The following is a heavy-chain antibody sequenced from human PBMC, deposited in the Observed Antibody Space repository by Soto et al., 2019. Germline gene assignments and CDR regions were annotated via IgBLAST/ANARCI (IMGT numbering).Heavy chain of an antibody. Sequence: QVQLQESGPGLVKPSETLSLTCTVSGGSTSRYFWSWIRQPPGKGLEWIGYIYYTGSTNYNPSLTSRVTISVDTSKNQFSLQLSSVTAADTAVYYCARAGTAMVTLDYWGQGTLVTVSS. CDR1: GGSTSRYF. J-gene: IGHJ4*02. CDR2: IYYTGST. D-gene: IGHD5-18*01. CDR3: ARAGTAMVTLDY. V-gene: IGHV4-59*01.